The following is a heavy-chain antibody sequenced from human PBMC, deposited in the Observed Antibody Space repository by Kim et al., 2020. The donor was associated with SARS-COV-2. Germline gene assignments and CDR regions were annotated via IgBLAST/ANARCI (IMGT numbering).Heavy chain of an antibody. V-gene: IGHV4-34*01. D-gene: IGHD3-3*01. CDR3: ARGHFFLKSFADY. Sequence: SETLSLTCAVYGGSFSGYYWSWIRQPPGKGLEWIGEINHSGSTNYNPSLKSRVTISVDTSKNQFSLKLSSVTAADTAVYYCARGHFFLKSFADYWGQGTLVTVSS. CDR2: INHSGST. CDR1: GGSFSGYY. J-gene: IGHJ4*02.